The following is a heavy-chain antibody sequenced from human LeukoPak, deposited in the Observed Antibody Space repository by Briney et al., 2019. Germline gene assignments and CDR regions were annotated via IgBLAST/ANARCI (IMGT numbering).Heavy chain of an antibody. V-gene: IGHV3-23*01. Sequence: TGGSLRLSCAASGFTFSNYAMTWVRRAPGKGLEWVSSIWGSGDYTNYADSVRGRVTISRDRTKSTLFLQLNSLRVDDTAVYYCAKDPNGDYVGAFDVWGQGIMVTVSS. D-gene: IGHD4-23*01. CDR3: AKDPNGDYVGAFDV. CDR1: GFTFSNYA. CDR2: IWGSGDYT. J-gene: IGHJ3*01.